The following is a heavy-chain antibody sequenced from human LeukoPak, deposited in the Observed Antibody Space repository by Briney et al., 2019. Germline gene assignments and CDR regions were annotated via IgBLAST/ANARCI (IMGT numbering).Heavy chain of an antibody. CDR1: GYTLTELS. V-gene: IGHV1-24*01. CDR2: FDPEDGET. J-gene: IGHJ6*02. Sequence: LRASVKVSCKVSGYTLTELSMHLVRQAPGKGLEWMGGFDPEDGETIYAQRFQGRVTMTEDTSTDTAYMELSSLRSEDTAVYYCASVVTLRRYYYYGMDVWGQGTTVTVSS. CDR3: ASVVTLRRYYYYGMDV. D-gene: IGHD3-22*01.